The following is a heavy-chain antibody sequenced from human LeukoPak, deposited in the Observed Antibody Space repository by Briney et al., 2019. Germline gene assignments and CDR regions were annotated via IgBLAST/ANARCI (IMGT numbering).Heavy chain of an antibody. CDR1: GYTFTSYY. J-gene: IGHJ5*02. Sequence: ASVKVSCKASGYTFTSYYMHWVRQAPGQGLEWMGIINPSGGSTSYAQKFQGRVTMTRDTSTSTVYMELSSLRSEDTAVYYCARDLMVDSSGYYYVRTNWFDPWGQGTLVTVSS. CDR2: INPSGGST. D-gene: IGHD3-22*01. CDR3: ARDLMVDSSGYYYVRTNWFDP. V-gene: IGHV1-46*01.